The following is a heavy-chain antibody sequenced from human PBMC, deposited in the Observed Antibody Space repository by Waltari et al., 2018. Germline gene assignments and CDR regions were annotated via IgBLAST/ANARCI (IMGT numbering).Heavy chain of an antibody. J-gene: IGHJ3*02. V-gene: IGHV4-34*01. CDR3: ARDSEMGAVFDI. Sequence: QVQLQQWGAGLVKPAEPLSLTCAVYVGSFTDYWWTWVGQLPGKGLEWIGEINHSGDTNYSPSLRSRLTISLDTSTNQLSLRLNSVTAADTGVYFCARDSEMGAVFDIWGQGTVVTVSS. CDR2: INHSGDT. D-gene: IGHD3-16*01. CDR1: VGSFTDYW.